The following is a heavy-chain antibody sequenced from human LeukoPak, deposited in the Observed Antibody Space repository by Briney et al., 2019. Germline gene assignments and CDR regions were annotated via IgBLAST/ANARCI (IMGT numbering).Heavy chain of an antibody. V-gene: IGHV1-2*02. CDR3: ARFRGWNSRVFDY. D-gene: IGHD1-7*01. Sequence: GASVKVSCKASGYTVTGYYMHWVRQAPGQGLEWMGWINPNSGGTNYAQKFQGRVTMTRDTSISTAYMELSRLRSDDTAVYYCARFRGWNSRVFDYWGQGTLVTVSS. J-gene: IGHJ4*02. CDR1: GYTVTGYY. CDR2: INPNSGGT.